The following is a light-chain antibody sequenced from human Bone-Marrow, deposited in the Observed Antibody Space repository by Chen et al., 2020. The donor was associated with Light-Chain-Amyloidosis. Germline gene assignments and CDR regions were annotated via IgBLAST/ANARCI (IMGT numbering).Light chain of an antibody. J-gene: IGKJ4*01. V-gene: IGKV1-5*03. CDR3: QQYYSYPLT. CDR1: QSISNW. CDR2: KAT. Sequence: DIQMTQSPSTLSASVGDRVTITCRASQSISNWLAWFQQKPGNAPKLLIYKATSLQSEVPSSFSGSGFGTEFTLTISSLQPDDFATYYCQQYYSYPLTFGGGTKVEVK.